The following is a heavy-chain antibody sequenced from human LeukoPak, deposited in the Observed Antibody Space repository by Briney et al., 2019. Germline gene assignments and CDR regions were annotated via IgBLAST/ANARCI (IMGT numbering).Heavy chain of an antibody. CDR1: GFTFSSYA. Sequence: GGSLRLSCGASGFTFSSYAMHWVRQAPGKGLEWVAVISYDGSNKYYADSVKGRFTISRDNSKNTLYLQMNSLRAEDTAVYYCARGSRRTHYYYYGMDVWGQGTTVTVSS. V-gene: IGHV3-30-3*01. CDR2: ISYDGSNK. J-gene: IGHJ6*02. CDR3: ARGSRRTHYYYYGMDV.